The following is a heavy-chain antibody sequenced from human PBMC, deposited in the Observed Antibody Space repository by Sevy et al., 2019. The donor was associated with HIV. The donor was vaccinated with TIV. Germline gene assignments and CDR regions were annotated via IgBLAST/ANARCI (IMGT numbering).Heavy chain of an antibody. J-gene: IGHJ4*02. CDR2: ISFDGSIK. CDR3: ARDAWGRDGYNFLTYYFDY. CDR1: GLTFSSYV. D-gene: IGHD5-12*01. Sequence: GGSLRLSCAALGLTFSSYVMHWARQAPGKGLGGVPVISFDGSIKYNANSVKGRFTNSRYNSKITLYLQMNSLGAEDTAVYYCARDAWGRDGYNFLTYYFDYWGQGTLVTVSS. V-gene: IGHV3-30-3*01.